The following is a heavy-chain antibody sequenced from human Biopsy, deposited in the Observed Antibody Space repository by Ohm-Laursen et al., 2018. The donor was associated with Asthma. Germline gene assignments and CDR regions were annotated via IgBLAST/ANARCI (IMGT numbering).Heavy chain of an antibody. J-gene: IGHJ4*02. CDR2: IIPIFGPT. CDR3: ARGPEYVRSSGALDY. CDR1: GYTFINYA. V-gene: IGHV1-69*13. D-gene: IGHD2-2*01. Sequence: GASVKVSCKASGYTFINYAIHWVRQAPGQGLEWMGRIIPIFGPTNYAQKFQGRVTISADDSTSTAYMELSSLSSEDTALYYCARGPEYVRSSGALDYWGQGTLVTVSS.